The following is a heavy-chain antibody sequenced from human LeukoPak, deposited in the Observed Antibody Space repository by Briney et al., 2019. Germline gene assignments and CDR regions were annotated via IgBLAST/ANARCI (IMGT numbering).Heavy chain of an antibody. V-gene: IGHV4-39*07. CDR2: IYTSGST. CDR3: ARASSNWNYSDYYYYMDV. D-gene: IGHD1-7*01. J-gene: IGHJ6*03. CDR1: GGSISSRSYH. Sequence: SETLSLTCTVSGGSISSRSYHWGWIRQPPGKGLEWIGRIYTSGSTNYNPSLKSRVTMSVDTSKNQFSLKLTSVTAADTAVYYCARASSNWNYSDYYYYMDVWGKGTTVTVSS.